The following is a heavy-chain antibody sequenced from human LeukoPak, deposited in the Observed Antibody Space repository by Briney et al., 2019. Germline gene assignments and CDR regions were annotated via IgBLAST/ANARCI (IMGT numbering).Heavy chain of an antibody. CDR1: GFAFSSYG. J-gene: IGHJ4*02. D-gene: IGHD4-17*01. V-gene: IGHV3-30*02. CDR2: IQFDESQK. CDR3: VFGEG. Sequence: GGSLRLSCAASGFAFSSYGMHWVRQAPGEGLDWVAFIQFDESQKYYADSVRGRFTISRDNSKNTLYLQMNSLRLEDTAVYYCVFGEGWGQGTLVTVSS.